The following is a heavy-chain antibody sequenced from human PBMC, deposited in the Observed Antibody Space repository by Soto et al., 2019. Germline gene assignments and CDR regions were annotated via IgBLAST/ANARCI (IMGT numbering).Heavy chain of an antibody. CDR3: AAVPVLRFLKWLLAYFDY. D-gene: IGHD3-3*01. V-gene: IGHV1-58*01. CDR1: GFMFTSSA. J-gene: IGHJ4*02. Sequence: QMQVVQSGPEVKKPGTSVKVSCKTSGFMFTSSAVQWVRQARGQCFEWIGWLVVGSGNTHYAQHFQERVTLTRDMSTGTAYMELSSLRSEDTAVYYCAAVPVLRFLKWLLAYFDYWGQGTLVTVSS. CDR2: LVVGSGNT.